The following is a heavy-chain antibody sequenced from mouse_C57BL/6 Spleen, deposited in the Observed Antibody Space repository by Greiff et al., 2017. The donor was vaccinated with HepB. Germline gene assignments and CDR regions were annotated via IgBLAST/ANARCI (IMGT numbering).Heavy chain of an antibody. CDR1: GYTFTSYW. V-gene: IGHV1-5*01. J-gene: IGHJ4*01. D-gene: IGHD2-1*01. CDR3: TTIYYGNYGAMDD. CDR2: IYPGNSDT. Sequence: VQLQQSGTVLARPGASVKMSCKTSGYTFTSYWMHWVKQRPGQGLEWIGAIYPGNSDTSYNQKFKGKAKLTAVTSASTAYMELSSLTNEDSAVYYCTTIYYGNYGAMDDWGQGTSVTVSS.